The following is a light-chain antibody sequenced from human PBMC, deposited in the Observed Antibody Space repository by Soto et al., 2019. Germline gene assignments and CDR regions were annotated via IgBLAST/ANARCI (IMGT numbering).Light chain of an antibody. CDR2: AAS. Sequence: EVVLTQSPGTLSLSAGERATLSCRASQSVANNHLAWYQQRPGQAPRLLIYAASTRAAGIPDRFSGSGSGTDFTLTISRLEPDDFGVFFCHHYGRSPIFTFGPGTTVDMK. CDR1: QSVANNH. V-gene: IGKV3-20*01. CDR3: HHYGRSPIFT. J-gene: IGKJ3*01.